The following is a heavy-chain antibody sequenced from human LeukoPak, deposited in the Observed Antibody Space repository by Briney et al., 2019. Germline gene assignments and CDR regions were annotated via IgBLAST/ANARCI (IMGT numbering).Heavy chain of an antibody. D-gene: IGHD3-22*01. CDR1: GFTFSDHY. Sequence: GGSLRLSCATSGFTFSDHYLDWDRQAPGKGLEWVGRSRIKADGYITQYAASVKDRFTISRDDTKASLYLQMNSLSTEDTAVYYCVRGYNSFDYWGQGILVTVSS. CDR3: VRGYNSFDY. CDR2: SRIKADGYIT. V-gene: IGHV3-72*01. J-gene: IGHJ4*02.